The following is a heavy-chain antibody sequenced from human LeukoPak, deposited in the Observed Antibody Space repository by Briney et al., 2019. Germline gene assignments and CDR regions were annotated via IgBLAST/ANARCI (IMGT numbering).Heavy chain of an antibody. Sequence: SETLSLTCAVSGYSISSGYYWGWIRQPPGKGLEWIGSIYHSGSTYYNPSFKSRVTISVDTSKNQFSLKLSSVTAADTAVYYRARHSGIAARRGGYFDYWGQGTLVTVSS. CDR2: IYHSGST. CDR1: GYSISSGYY. D-gene: IGHD6-6*01. CDR3: ARHSGIAARRGGYFDY. J-gene: IGHJ4*02. V-gene: IGHV4-38-2*01.